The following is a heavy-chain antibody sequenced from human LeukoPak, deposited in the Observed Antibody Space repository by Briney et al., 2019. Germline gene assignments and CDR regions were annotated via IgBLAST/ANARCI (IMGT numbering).Heavy chain of an antibody. CDR2: MKRDGSEI. V-gene: IGHV3-7*01. J-gene: IGHJ6*02. CDR3: ARGDYYGMDV. Sequence: GGSLRLSCSASGFTFGAYWMSWVRQAPGKGLEWVANMKRDGSEIYYVDSVRGRFTISRDNARNSLYLQMNSLRAEDTAVYYCARGDYYGMDVWGQGTTVTVSS. CDR1: GFTFGAYW.